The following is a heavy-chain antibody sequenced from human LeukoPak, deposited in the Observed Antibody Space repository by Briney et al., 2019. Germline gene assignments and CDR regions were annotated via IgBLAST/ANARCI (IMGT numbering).Heavy chain of an antibody. CDR2: IKEDGTVK. D-gene: IGHD4-11*01. CDR3: VASGPTVGEDY. J-gene: IGHJ4*02. CDR1: GFNFNTYW. V-gene: IGHV3-7*01. Sequence: GGSLRLSCVVSGFNFNTYWMSWVRQAPGKGLERVANIKEDGTVKYYLDSVKGRFTISRDNSKNTLYLQMNSLRAEDTAVYYCVASGPTVGEDYWGQGTLVTVSS.